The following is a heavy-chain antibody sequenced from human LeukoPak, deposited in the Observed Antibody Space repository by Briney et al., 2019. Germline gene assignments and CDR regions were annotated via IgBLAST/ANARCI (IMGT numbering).Heavy chain of an antibody. CDR2: ISGSSNYI. CDR1: GFTFSSYS. Sequence: GGSLRLSCVASGFTFSSYSMNWVRQAPGKGLEWLSSISGSSNYIYYADSMKARFTIPRDNGKNSLYLQIHSLRAEYTAVYYCARGDCQWLFDYWGQGTLVTVSS. V-gene: IGHV3-21*01. D-gene: IGHD6-19*01. CDR3: ARGDCQWLFDY. J-gene: IGHJ4*02.